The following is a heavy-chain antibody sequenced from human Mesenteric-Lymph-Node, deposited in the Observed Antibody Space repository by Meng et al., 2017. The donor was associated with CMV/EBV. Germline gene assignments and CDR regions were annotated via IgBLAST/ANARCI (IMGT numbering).Heavy chain of an antibody. J-gene: IGHJ4*02. CDR2: ISPSSATI. D-gene: IGHD3-22*01. V-gene: IGHV3-48*04. CDR3: ARESGPVTRIAFDY. Sequence: GESLKISCAASGFTFAFYNFIWARQVPGRGLECISSISPSSATIYYADSVRGRFTVSRDNANNSLYLQMNSLRAEDTAVYYCARESGPVTRIAFDYWGQGTLVTVSS. CDR1: GFTFAFYN.